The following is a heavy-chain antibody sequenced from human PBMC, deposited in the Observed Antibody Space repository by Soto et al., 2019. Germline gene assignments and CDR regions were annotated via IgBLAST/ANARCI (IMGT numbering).Heavy chain of an antibody. D-gene: IGHD6-13*01. CDR3: ARHRIAAAGTAGWFDP. CDR1: GYTFASYY. Sequence: ASVKVSCKASGYTFASYYMHWVRQAPGQGLEWMGIINPSGGSTSYAQKFQGRVTMTRDTSTSTVYMELSSLRSEDTAVYYCARHRIAAAGTAGWFDPWGKGTLVTVSS. J-gene: IGHJ5*02. CDR2: INPSGGST. V-gene: IGHV1-46*01.